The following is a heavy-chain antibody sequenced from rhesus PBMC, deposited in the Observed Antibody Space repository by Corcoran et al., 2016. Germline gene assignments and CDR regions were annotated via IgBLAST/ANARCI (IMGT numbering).Heavy chain of an antibody. J-gene: IGHJ3*01. CDR1: GGSISCYW. CDR2: IQSRGPP. V-gene: IGHV4-160*01. Sequence: QLQLQESGPGLVKPSETLSLTCAVSGGSISCYWWSWIRQPPGKGLEWIGLIQSRGPPDTNPPLKSGGTISRDTSKNQFSQKLSSVTAADTAVYYCARDLSYYYSGSYSGDAFDFWGRGLRVTVSS. CDR3: ARDLSYYYSGSYSGDAFDF. D-gene: IGHD3-16*01.